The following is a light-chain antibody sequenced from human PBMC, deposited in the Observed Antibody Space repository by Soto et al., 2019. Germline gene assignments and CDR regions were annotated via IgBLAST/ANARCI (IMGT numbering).Light chain of an antibody. Sequence: EIVMTQTPLSLSVAPGQPASISCKSSESLLHSDGKTYLYWYLQKPGQPPHLLIYELSNRFSGVPGKFSGSVSGTDFTLKISRVGAEDVGVDYCMQSIQVPLPFGRGTRLEIK. CDR1: ESLLHSDGKTY. CDR2: ELS. J-gene: IGKJ5*01. CDR3: MQSIQVPLP. V-gene: IGKV2D-29*01.